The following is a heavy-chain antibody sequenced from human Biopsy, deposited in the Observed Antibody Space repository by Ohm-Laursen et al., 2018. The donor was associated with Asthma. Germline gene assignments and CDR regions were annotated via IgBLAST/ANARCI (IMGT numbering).Heavy chain of an antibody. CDR1: GFTFSSYG. Sequence: SLRLSCAASGFTFSSYGMHWVRQAPGKGLEWVAVISYDGSNKYYADSVKGRFTISRDNSKNTLYLQMNSLRVEDTAVYYCAKERYYDFWSGYPIWGQGTMVTVSS. CDR3: AKERYYDFWSGYPI. J-gene: IGHJ3*02. D-gene: IGHD3-3*01. V-gene: IGHV3-30*18. CDR2: ISYDGSNK.